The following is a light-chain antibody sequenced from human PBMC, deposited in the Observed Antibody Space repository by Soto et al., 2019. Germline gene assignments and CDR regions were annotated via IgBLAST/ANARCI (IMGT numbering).Light chain of an antibody. J-gene: IGKJ2*01. CDR3: QQYHHWPGT. Sequence: EILLTQSPATMSVSAVERATLSFMASQPIASNVAWYQQRPGQPPRLLIFGASTRASDVPDGFTGSGSGTQFTLPIASLHSEDFAVYFCQQYHHWPGTFGQGTKVDI. CDR1: QPIASN. CDR2: GAS. V-gene: IGKV3-15*01.